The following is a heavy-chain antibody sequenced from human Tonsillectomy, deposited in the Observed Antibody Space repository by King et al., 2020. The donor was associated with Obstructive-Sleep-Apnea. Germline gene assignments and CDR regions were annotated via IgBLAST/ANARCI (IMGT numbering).Heavy chain of an antibody. CDR1: GGTFTSYT. Sequence: VQLVQSGAEVKKPGSSVKVSCKASGGTFTSYTITWVRQAPGQGLEWMGGIITILEIANYAQKFQGRVTITADKSASTVYMELSSLRFEDTAVYYCAREVYGSGSSYADYWGQGTLVTVSS. D-gene: IGHD3-10*01. CDR2: IITILEIA. CDR3: AREVYGSGSSYADY. J-gene: IGHJ4*02. V-gene: IGHV1-69*04.